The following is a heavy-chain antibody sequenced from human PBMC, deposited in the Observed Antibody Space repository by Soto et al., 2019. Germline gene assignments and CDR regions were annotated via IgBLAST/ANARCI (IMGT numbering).Heavy chain of an antibody. CDR3: ARGTVMDHDLGDH. D-gene: IGHD2-21*01. Sequence: EVQLVESGGGLVQPGGSLRLSCAASGFTFSNYWMHWVRQVPRKGLVWVSRISSDGSSTSYADSVKGRFIIARDNAKNTLYLQVNSLRAEHTAVYYCARGTVMDHDLGDHWGQGTLVAVSS. CDR2: ISSDGSST. V-gene: IGHV3-74*01. CDR1: GFTFSNYW. J-gene: IGHJ4*02.